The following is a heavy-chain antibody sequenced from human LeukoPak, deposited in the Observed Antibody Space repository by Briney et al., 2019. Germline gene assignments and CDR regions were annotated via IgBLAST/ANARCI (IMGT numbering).Heavy chain of an antibody. J-gene: IGHJ5*02. D-gene: IGHD6-6*01. V-gene: IGHV4-61*03. CDR3: ARNTSSSPGFDP. CDR1: GGSIKSPTSY. CDR2: VYYIGTT. Sequence: SETLSLTCSVSGGSIKSPTSYWSWIRQPPGKGLEWIGNVYYIGTTTYNKSLQSRVTISIDTSNSHFSLEIVSVTADDTAVYYRARNTSSSPGFDPWAQGTLVTVSS.